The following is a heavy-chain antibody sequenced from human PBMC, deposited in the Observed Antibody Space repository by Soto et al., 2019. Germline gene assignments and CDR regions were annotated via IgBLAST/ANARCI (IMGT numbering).Heavy chain of an antibody. CDR1: GFTFSSCS. D-gene: IGHD6-25*01. CDR2: ISSTSSTI. Sequence: PGGSLRLSCAASGFTFSSCSMNWVRQAPGKGLEWLSYISSTSSTIYYADSVKGRFTISRDNSRTSLYLQMNSLRDEDTAVYYCASWPDAADYWGQGTLVTVSS. J-gene: IGHJ4*02. CDR3: ASWPDAADY. V-gene: IGHV3-48*02.